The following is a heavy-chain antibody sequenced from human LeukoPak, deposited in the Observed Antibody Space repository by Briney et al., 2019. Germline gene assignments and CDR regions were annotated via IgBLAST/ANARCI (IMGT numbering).Heavy chain of an antibody. V-gene: IGHV1-69*05. Sequence: GASVKVSCKASGGTFSSYAISWVRQAPGQGHEWMGGIIPIFGTANYAQKFQGRVTITTDESTSTAYMELSSLRSEDTAVYYCARDQYYDNPRHDAFDIWGQGTTVTVSS. CDR2: IIPIFGTA. D-gene: IGHD3-9*01. CDR3: ARDQYYDNPRHDAFDI. J-gene: IGHJ3*02. CDR1: GGTFSSYA.